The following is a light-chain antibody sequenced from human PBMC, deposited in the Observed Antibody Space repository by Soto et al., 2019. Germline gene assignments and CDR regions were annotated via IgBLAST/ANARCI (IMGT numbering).Light chain of an antibody. CDR3: QQRSNWPPAVA. J-gene: IGKJ1*01. Sequence: EIVLTQSPGTLSLSPGERATLSCRASQSFRGLLAWYQQKPGQAPRLLIYDASNRATGIPARFSGSGSGTDFTLTISSLEPEDFAVYYCQQRSNWPPAVAFGQGTKVDI. CDR1: QSFRGL. V-gene: IGKV3-11*01. CDR2: DAS.